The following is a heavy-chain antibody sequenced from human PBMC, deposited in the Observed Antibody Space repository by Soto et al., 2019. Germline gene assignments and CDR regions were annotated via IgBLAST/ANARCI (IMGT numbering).Heavy chain of an antibody. D-gene: IGHD1-1*01. CDR1: GYSFTSHW. J-gene: IGHJ6*02. CDR2: IDPSDSYT. CDR3: ARRLSGPKEEYKAYYFYGLDV. Sequence: GESLKISCQGSGYSFTSHWITWVRQTPGKGLEWMGRIDPSDSYTNYSPSFQGRVTIPADRSISTAFLQWSSLEASDTAIYYCARRLSGPKEEYKAYYFYGLDVWGQGTTVTVSS. V-gene: IGHV5-10-1*01.